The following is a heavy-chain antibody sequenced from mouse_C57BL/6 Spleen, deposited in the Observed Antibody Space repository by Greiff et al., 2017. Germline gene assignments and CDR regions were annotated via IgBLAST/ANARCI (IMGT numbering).Heavy chain of an antibody. CDR3: ARSSIYAMDY. CDR2: IDPCDSYT. D-gene: IGHD1-1*01. CDR1: GYTFTSYW. Sequence: QVQLQQPGAELVKPGASVKLSCKASGYTFTSYWMQWVKQRPGQGLEWIGEIDPCDSYTKYNQKFKGKATLTVDTSSRTADMQLSSLTSEDSAVYYCARSSIYAMDYWGQGTSVTVSS. V-gene: IGHV1-50*01. J-gene: IGHJ4*01.